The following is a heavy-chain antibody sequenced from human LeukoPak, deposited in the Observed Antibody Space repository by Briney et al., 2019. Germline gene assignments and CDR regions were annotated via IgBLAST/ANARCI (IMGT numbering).Heavy chain of an antibody. D-gene: IGHD3-9*01. V-gene: IGHV1-2*02. CDR3: ARALTHRNDR. Sequence: ASVKVSCKASGYTFTENYMHWVRQAPGQGLEWMGRINPNSGDTNYAQKFQGRVSMTRDTSISTAYMELSSLRSDDTAAYYCARALTHRNDRWGQGTLVTVSS. CDR1: GYTFTENY. J-gene: IGHJ5*02. CDR2: INPNSGDT.